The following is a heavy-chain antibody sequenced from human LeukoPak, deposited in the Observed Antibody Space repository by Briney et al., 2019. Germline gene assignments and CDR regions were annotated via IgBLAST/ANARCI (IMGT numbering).Heavy chain of an antibody. CDR1: GGSISSSNW. D-gene: IGHD6-6*01. CDR2: IYHSGST. CDR3: ARSGAIAARPDFYY. Sequence: SETLSLTCAVSGGSISSSNWWSWVRQPPGKGLEWIGEIYHSGSTNYNPSLKSRVTISVDTSKNQFSLKLSSVTAADTAIYYCARSGAIAARPDFYYWGQGHPVNVSA. V-gene: IGHV4-4*02. J-gene: IGHJ4*02.